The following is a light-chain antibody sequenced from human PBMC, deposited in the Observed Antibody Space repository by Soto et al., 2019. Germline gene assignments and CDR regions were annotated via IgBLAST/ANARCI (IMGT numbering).Light chain of an antibody. CDR1: QSISSY. J-gene: IGKJ3*01. V-gene: IGKV1-39*01. CDR2: SAS. Sequence: DIQMTQSPSSLSASVGDRVTITCRASQSISSYLNWYQQKPGKAPKLLIYSASNLQSGVPSRFSGSGSGTDFTLTISILQPEDFATYYFQQSYFPPTWTFAQGSNVDIK. CDR3: QQSYFPPTWT.